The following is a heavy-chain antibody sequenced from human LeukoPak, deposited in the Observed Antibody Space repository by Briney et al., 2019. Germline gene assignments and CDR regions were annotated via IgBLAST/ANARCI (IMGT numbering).Heavy chain of an antibody. CDR1: GYTFTDYY. J-gene: IGHJ3*02. CDR2: MHPNSGGT. V-gene: IGHV1-2*02. D-gene: IGHD3-3*02. CDR3: ARHTRIFGVAIIDI. Sequence: ASVKVSCKASGYTFTDYYMHWLRQAPGQGLEWMGWMHPNSGGTNYAQKFQGRVTMTRDTSISTAYMDLSSLRSDDTVVYYCARHTRIFGVAIIDIWGQGTMVTVSS.